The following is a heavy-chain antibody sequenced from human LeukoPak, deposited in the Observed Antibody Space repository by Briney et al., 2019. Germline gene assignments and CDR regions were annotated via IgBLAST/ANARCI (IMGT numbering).Heavy chain of an antibody. CDR2: IIPILGIA. CDR1: GGTFSSYA. D-gene: IGHD6-13*01. CDR3: ASTRQNSAAGDY. V-gene: IGHV1-69*04. Sequence: ASVKVSCKASGGTFSSYAISWVRQAPGQGLEWMGRIIPILGIANYAQKFQGRVTITADKSTSTAYMELSSLRSEDTAVYYCASTRQNSAAGDYWGQGTLVTVSS. J-gene: IGHJ4*02.